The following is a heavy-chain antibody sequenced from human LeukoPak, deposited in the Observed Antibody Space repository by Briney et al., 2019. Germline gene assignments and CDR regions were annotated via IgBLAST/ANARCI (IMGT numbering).Heavy chain of an antibody. D-gene: IGHD1-26*01. CDR3: ASSGSYYWFDP. V-gene: IGHV4-39*01. J-gene: IGHJ5*02. CDR2: LYYSGST. Sequence: SETLSLTCTVSGGSLSSSSYYWGWIRQPPGKGLEWIGSLYYSGSTFYNPSLKSRVTISVDTSKNQFSLKMSSVTAADTAVYYCASSGSYYWFDPWGQGTLVTVSS. CDR1: GGSLSSSSYY.